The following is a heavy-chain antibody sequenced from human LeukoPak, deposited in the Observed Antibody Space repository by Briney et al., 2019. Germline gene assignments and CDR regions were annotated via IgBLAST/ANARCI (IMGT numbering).Heavy chain of an antibody. D-gene: IGHD2-2*02. Sequence: GGSLRLSCAASGFTFSSNAMHWVRQAPGKGLEWVAIISYDGSNKYYADSVKGRFTISRDNSKNTLYLQMNSLRAEDTAVYYCARVRAYMTDAFDIWGQGTMVTVSS. CDR1: GFTFSSNA. J-gene: IGHJ3*02. CDR2: ISYDGSNK. CDR3: ARVRAYMTDAFDI. V-gene: IGHV3-30*04.